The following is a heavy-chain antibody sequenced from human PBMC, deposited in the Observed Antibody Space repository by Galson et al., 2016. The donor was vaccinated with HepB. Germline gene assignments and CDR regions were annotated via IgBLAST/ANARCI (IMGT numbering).Heavy chain of an antibody. J-gene: IGHJ4*02. D-gene: IGHD1/OR15-1a*01. CDR1: GFTFSSYG. Sequence: SLRLSCAASGFTFSSYGMHWVRQAPGKGLEWVALISYDGSNKCYADSLKGRFTISRDNSKNTLDLQMNSLRAEDTAVYYCAKDLNKYLKAGLFEYWGQGTLVSVSS. V-gene: IGHV3-30*18. CDR3: AKDLNKYLKAGLFEY. CDR2: ISYDGSNK.